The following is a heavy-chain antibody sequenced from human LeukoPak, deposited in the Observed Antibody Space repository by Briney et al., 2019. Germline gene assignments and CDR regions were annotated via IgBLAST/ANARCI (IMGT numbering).Heavy chain of an antibody. D-gene: IGHD6-13*01. CDR3: AKDRWGIAAAGTMFDP. V-gene: IGHV3-23*01. CDR2: ISGSGGST. Sequence: GGSLRLSCAASGFTFSSYAMSWVRQAPGKGLEWVSAISGSGGSTYYADSVKGRFTISRDNSKNTPYLQMNSLRAEDTAVYYCAKDRWGIAAAGTMFDPWGQGTLVTVSS. J-gene: IGHJ5*02. CDR1: GFTFSSYA.